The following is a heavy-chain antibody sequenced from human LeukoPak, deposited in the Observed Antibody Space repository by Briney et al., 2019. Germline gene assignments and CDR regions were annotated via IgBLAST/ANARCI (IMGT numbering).Heavy chain of an antibody. V-gene: IGHV3-23*01. CDR3: AKASSRSSQFGAFDI. D-gene: IGHD1-26*01. J-gene: IGHJ3*02. Sequence: PGGSLRLSCEGSGFTFSSYAMSWVRQAPGKGLEWVSAISGSGGSTYYADSVKGRFTISRDNSKNTLYLQMNSLRAEDTAVYYCAKASSRSSQFGAFDIWGQGTMVTVSS. CDR2: ISGSGGST. CDR1: GFTFSSYA.